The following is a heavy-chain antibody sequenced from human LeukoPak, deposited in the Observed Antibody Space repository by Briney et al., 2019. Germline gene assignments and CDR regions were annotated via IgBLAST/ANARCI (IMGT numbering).Heavy chain of an antibody. D-gene: IGHD3-10*01. V-gene: IGHV4-34*01. J-gene: IGHJ4*02. CDR2: INHSGST. Sequence: SETLSLTCAVYGGSFSDYYWSWIRQPPGKGLEWIGEINHSGSTNYNPSLKSRVTISVDTFKNQFSLKLSSVTAADTAVYYCAAATNGEVGDYWGQGTLVTVSS. CDR1: GGSFSDYY. CDR3: AAATNGEVGDY.